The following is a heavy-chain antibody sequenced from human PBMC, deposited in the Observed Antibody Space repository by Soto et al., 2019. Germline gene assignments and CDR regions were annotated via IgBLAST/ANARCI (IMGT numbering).Heavy chain of an antibody. D-gene: IGHD3-22*01. V-gene: IGHV1-69*04. CDR2: VIPIIGII. CDR1: GGTFSTYT. Sequence: SVKVSCKASGGTFSTYTITWVRQAPGQGLEWMGRVIPIIGIINYAQKFQGRVTITADKFTGTAYMELTRLRSDDTAVYYCAGDPDSHYNDSHASSYPWGQGTLVTVSS. J-gene: IGHJ5*02. CDR3: AGDPDSHYNDSHASSYP.